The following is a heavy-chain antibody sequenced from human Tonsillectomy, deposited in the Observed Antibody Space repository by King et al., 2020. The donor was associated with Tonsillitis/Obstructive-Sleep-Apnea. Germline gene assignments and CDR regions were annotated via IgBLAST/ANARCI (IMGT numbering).Heavy chain of an antibody. CDR3: AGENIVVVPAALGGGFDY. D-gene: IGHD2-2*01. CDR1: GGSFSGYY. V-gene: IGHV4-34*01. J-gene: IGHJ4*02. CDR2: ISHSGST. Sequence: VQLQQWGAGLLKPSETLSLTCAVYGGSFSGYYWSWIRQPPGKGLEWIGEISHSGSTNYNPSLKSRVTISVDTSKNQFSLKLGSVTAADTAVYYCAGENIVVVPAALGGGFDYWGQGTLVTVSS.